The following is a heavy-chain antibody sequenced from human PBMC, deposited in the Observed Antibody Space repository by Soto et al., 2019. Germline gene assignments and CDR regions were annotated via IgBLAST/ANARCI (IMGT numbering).Heavy chain of an antibody. V-gene: IGHV4-31*03. D-gene: IGHD2-15*01. Sequence: SETLSLTCTVSGGSISSGGYYWSWIRQHPGKGLEWIGYIYYSGSTYYNPSLKSRVTISVDTSKNQFSLKLSSVTAADTAVYYCAREDIVVGSWFDPWGQGTLVTVSS. CDR2: IYYSGST. CDR1: GGSISSGGYY. J-gene: IGHJ5*02. CDR3: AREDIVVGSWFDP.